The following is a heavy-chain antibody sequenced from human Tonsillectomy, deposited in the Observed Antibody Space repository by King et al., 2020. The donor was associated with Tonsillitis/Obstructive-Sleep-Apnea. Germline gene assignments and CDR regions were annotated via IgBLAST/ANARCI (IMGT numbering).Heavy chain of an antibody. CDR1: GFTFSNAW. D-gene: IGHD3-16*01. Sequence: VQLVQSGGGLEKPGGSLRLSCAASGFTFSNAWMSWVRQAPGKGLEWVGRIKSKTDGGTTDYAAPVKGRFTISRDDSKNTLYLQMNSLKTEDTAVYYCTTGTQGLDQFYYYYYLDVWGKGTTVTVSS. CDR2: IKSKTDGGTT. CDR3: TTGTQGLDQFYYYYYLDV. J-gene: IGHJ6*03. V-gene: IGHV3-15*01.